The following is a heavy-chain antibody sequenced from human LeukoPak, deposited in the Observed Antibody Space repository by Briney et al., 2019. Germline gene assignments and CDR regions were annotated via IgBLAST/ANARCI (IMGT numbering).Heavy chain of an antibody. J-gene: IGHJ4*02. D-gene: IGHD5-18*01. CDR1: GYTLTSYG. Sequence: ASVKVSFKASGYTLTSYGVHWVRQGPGQRLEWMGGMNAGNGNTKYSQKCQGRVPINRDTSASTAYMQLSSLRSEDTAVYYCARDSYTWIQLWLPYWGQGTLVTVSS. CDR2: MNAGNGNT. V-gene: IGHV1-3*01. CDR3: ARDSYTWIQLWLPY.